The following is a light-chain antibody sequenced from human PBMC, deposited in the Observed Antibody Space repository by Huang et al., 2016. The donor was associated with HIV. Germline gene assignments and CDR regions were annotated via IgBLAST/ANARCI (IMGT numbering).Light chain of an antibody. Sequence: DIVMTQSPLSLTVTPGEPASISCRSSQSLLNSNGYNYLDWYFQKPGQSPQLLIYLGCNRASGVPDRFSGSGAGTDFTLKISRVEAEDVGVYYCMHAIESPRTCGQGTKVEIK. J-gene: IGKJ1*01. CDR1: QSLLNSNGYNY. CDR3: MHAIESPRT. V-gene: IGKV2-28*01. CDR2: LGC.